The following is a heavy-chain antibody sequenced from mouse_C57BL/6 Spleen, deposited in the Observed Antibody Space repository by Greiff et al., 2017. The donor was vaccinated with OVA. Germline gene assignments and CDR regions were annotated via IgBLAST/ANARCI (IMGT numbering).Heavy chain of an antibody. CDR3: ARGREEWDFEV. CDR1: GYTFTSYW. J-gene: IGHJ1*03. CDR2: INPSSGYT. V-gene: IGHV1-7*01. Sequence: VQLQQSGAELAKPGDSVKLSCKASGYTFTSYWLHWVKQRPGQGLEWIGYINPSSGYTKYNQKFKDKATLTADKSSSTAYMQLSSLTYEDSAVYYCARGREEWDFEVWGTGTTVTVSS.